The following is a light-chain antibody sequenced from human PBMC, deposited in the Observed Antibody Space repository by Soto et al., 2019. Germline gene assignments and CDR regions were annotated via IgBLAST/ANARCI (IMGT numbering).Light chain of an antibody. V-gene: IGKV3-20*01. CDR1: QSISNSY. CDR2: GAS. CDR3: QSSGGSPLMA. Sequence: EVVLTQSPATLSLSPGERATLSCRASQSISNSYLAWYQEKPGQALRLLIYGASIRATGIPDRFSGSGSGTDFTLTISRLDPEDFAVYYCQSSGGSPLMAFGQGTRLEIK. J-gene: IGKJ5*01.